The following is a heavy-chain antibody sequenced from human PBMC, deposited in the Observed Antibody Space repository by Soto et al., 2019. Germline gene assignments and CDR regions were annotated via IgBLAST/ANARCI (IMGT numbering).Heavy chain of an antibody. CDR3: ARVRGLLRSHDAFDI. V-gene: IGHV3-11*06. J-gene: IGHJ3*02. CDR1: GFTFSDYY. CDR2: ISSSSTYT. Sequence: GGSLRLSCAAPGFTFSDYYINWIRQAPGKGLEWVSYISSSSTYTSYADSVKGRFTISRDNAKNSLFLQMNSLRAEDTAVYYCARVRGLLRSHDAFDIWGQGTMVTVSS. D-gene: IGHD4-17*01.